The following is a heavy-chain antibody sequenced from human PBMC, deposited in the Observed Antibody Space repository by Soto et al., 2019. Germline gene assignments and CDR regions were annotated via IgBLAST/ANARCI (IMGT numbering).Heavy chain of an antibody. V-gene: IGHV3-23*01. Sequence: GWSLRLSCAASGFTFSNYAMSWVRQAPGKGLEWVSGISGSGGSTDYADSVKGRFTISRDNSKNTLFLQMDSLRAEDTALYHCEKGKSDNWPVYDYWGQGTLVTVSS. D-gene: IGHD1-1*01. CDR3: EKGKSDNWPVYDY. CDR2: ISGSGGST. J-gene: IGHJ4*02. CDR1: GFTFSNYA.